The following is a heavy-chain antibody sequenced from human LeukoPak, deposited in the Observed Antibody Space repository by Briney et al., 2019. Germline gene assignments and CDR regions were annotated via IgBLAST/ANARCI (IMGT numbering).Heavy chain of an antibody. CDR1: GFTFSSYE. Sequence: GGSLRLSCAASGFTFSSYEMNWVRQAPGKGLEWVSYISSSGSTIYYADSVKGRFTISRDNAKNSLYLQMNSLRAEDTAVYYCAREWKVGATTRGFDYWGQGTLVTVSS. V-gene: IGHV3-48*03. CDR2: ISSSGSTI. D-gene: IGHD1-26*01. CDR3: AREWKVGATTRGFDY. J-gene: IGHJ4*02.